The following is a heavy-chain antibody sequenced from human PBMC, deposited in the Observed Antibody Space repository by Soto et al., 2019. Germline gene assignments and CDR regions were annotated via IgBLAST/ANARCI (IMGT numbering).Heavy chain of an antibody. CDR3: ARVGARGYSSSWYEANYYYYYGMDV. J-gene: IGHJ6*02. CDR2: IYTSGST. Sequence: SETLSLTCTVSGGSISSYYWSWIRQPAWKGLEWIGRIYTSGSTNYNPSLKSRVTMSVDTSKNQFSLKLSSVTAADTAVYYCARVGARGYSSSWYEANYYYYYGMDVWGQGTTVTVSS. CDR1: GGSISSYY. V-gene: IGHV4-4*07. D-gene: IGHD6-13*01.